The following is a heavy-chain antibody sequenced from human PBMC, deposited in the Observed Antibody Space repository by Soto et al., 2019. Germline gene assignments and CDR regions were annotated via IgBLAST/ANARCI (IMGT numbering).Heavy chain of an antibody. CDR3: ARDTTALDYYYGMDV. D-gene: IGHD5-18*01. Sequence: ASVTVSCKASGYTFTIYGISWVRQAPGQGLEWMGWISAYNGNTNYAQKLQGRVTMTTDTSTSTAYMELRSLRSDDTAVYYCARDTTALDYYYGMDVWGQGTTVTVSS. CDR1: GYTFTIYG. CDR2: ISAYNGNT. J-gene: IGHJ6*02. V-gene: IGHV1-18*01.